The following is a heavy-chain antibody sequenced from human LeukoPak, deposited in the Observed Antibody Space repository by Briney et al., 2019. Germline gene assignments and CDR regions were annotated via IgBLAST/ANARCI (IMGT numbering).Heavy chain of an antibody. CDR1: GFTFSSYA. V-gene: IGHV3-30*01. CDR3: ANLYLGVTGDAFDI. Sequence: GGSLRLSCAASGFTFSSYAMHWVRQAPGKGLEWVAVISYDGSNKYYADSVKGRFTISRDNSKNTLYLQMNSLRAEDTAVYYCANLYLGVTGDAFDIWGQGTMVTVSS. J-gene: IGHJ3*02. D-gene: IGHD2-21*02. CDR2: ISYDGSNK.